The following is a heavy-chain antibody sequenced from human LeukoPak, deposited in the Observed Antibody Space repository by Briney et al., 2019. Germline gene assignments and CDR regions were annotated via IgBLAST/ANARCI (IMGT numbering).Heavy chain of an antibody. CDR1: GFTFNTYW. V-gene: IGHV3-74*01. CDR2: INSDGSST. J-gene: IGHJ3*02. CDR3: ARDRRITIPYDAFDI. D-gene: IGHD3-3*01. Sequence: GGSLRLSCAASGFTFNTYWMRWVRQAPGKGLVWVSRINSDGSSTSYADSVKGRFTISRDNTKNTLYLQMNSLRAEDMAVYYCARDRRITIPYDAFDIWGQGTMVTVSS.